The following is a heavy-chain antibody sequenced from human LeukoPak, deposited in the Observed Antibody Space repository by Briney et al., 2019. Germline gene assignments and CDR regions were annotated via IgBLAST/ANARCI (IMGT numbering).Heavy chain of an antibody. V-gene: IGHV1-2*02. CDR3: AREPLINAGVVATNFDY. CDR1: GYTFTGYY. J-gene: IGHJ4*01. CDR2: INPNSGGT. D-gene: IGHD2-21*01. Sequence: GASVKVSCKASGYTFTGYYMHWVRQAPGQGLERMGWINPNSGGTNYAQKFQGRVTMTRDTSISTAYMELSRLRSDDTAVYYCAREPLINAGVVATNFDYRGQGTLVSVSS.